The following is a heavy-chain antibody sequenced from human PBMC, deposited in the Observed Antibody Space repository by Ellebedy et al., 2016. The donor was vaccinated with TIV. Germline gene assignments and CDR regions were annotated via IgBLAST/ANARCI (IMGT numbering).Heavy chain of an antibody. CDR1: GFTFSDHY. CDR2: IRSKAYGGTT. V-gene: IGHV3-72*01. Sequence: GESLKISCAASGFTFSDHYMDWVRQAPGKGLEWVGFIRSKAYGGTTEYAASVKGRFTISRDDSKNSLYLQMNSLKTEDTAVYYCASWRRGRIDYWGQGTLVTVSS. J-gene: IGHJ4*02. D-gene: IGHD3-10*01. CDR3: ASWRRGRIDY.